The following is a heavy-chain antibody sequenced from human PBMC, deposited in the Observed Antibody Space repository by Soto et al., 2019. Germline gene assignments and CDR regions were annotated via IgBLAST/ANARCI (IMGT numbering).Heavy chain of an antibody. CDR2: ISSTTNYI. J-gene: IGHJ4*02. Sequence: GGSLRLSCAASGFTFTRYSMNWVRQAPGKGLEWVSSISSTTNYIYYGDSMKGRFTISRDNAKNSLYLEMNSLRAEDTAVYYCARESEDRTSNFDYWGQGTLVTVSS. CDR1: GFTFTRYS. CDR3: ARESEDRTSNFDY. V-gene: IGHV3-21*06.